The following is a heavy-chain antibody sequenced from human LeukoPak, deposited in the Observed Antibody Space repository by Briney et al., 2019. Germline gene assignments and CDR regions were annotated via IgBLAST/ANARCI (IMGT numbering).Heavy chain of an antibody. J-gene: IGHJ6*03. CDR3: TRDWVVVVPAAMGYYYYYMDV. V-gene: IGHV3-49*04. D-gene: IGHD2-2*01. CDR1: GFTFGDYA. Sequence: GRSLILSCTASGFTFGDYAMSWVRQAPGKGLEWVGFIRSKAYGVTTEYAASVKGRFTISRDDSKSIAYLQMNSLKTEDTAVYYCTRDWVVVVPAAMGYYYYYMDVWGKGTTVTVSS. CDR2: IRSKAYGVTT.